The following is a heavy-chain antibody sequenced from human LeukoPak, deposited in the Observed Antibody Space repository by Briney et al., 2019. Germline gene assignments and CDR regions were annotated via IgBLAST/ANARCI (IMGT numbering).Heavy chain of an antibody. D-gene: IGHD5-18*01. J-gene: IGHJ4*02. CDR3: ARIRIQLWSSRGDFDY. Sequence: GASVKVSCKASGYTFTSYDINWVRQATGQGLEWMGWMDPNSGNTGYAQKFQGRVTMTRNTSISTAYMELSSLRSEDTAVYYCARIRIQLWSSRGDFDYWGQGTLVTVSS. CDR2: MDPNSGNT. V-gene: IGHV1-8*01. CDR1: GYTFTSYD.